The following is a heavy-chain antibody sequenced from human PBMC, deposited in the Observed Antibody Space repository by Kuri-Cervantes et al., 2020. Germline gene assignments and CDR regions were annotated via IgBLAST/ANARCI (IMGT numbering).Heavy chain of an antibody. CDR3: ARDVRCIKNAYCGGDDY. J-gene: IGHJ4*02. CDR1: GFTFSNYW. CDR2: INQDESEK. Sequence: GESLKISCVASGFTFSNYWMSWVRQAPGKGLEWVANINQDESEKYYVDSVKGRFTISRDNAKNSLYLQMNSLRAEDTAVYYCARDVRCIKNAYCGGDDYWGQGTLVTVSS. D-gene: IGHD2-21*01. V-gene: IGHV3-7*01.